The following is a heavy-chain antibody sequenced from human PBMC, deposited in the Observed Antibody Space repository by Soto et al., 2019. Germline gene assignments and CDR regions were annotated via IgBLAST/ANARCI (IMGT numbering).Heavy chain of an antibody. CDR2: ISSSSSYI. D-gene: IGHD3-3*01. J-gene: IGHJ5*02. CDR1: GFTFSSYI. V-gene: IGHV3-21*01. Sequence: GGSLRLSCAASGFTFSSYIMNWVRQAPGKGLEWVSSISSSSSYIYYADSVKGRFTISRDNAKNSLYLQMNSLRAEDTAVYYCARDLHTHGTIPTNWFDPWGQGTLVTVSS. CDR3: ARDLHTHGTIPTNWFDP.